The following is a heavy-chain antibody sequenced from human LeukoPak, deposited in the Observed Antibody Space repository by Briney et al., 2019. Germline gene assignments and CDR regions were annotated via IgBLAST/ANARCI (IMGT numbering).Heavy chain of an antibody. V-gene: IGHV3-48*01. J-gene: IGHJ4*02. CDR1: GFTFSSYS. CDR3: ARDVVLLWFGELDR. Sequence: HSGGSLRLSCAASGFTFSSYSMNWVRQAPGKGLEWVSYISSSSSTIYYADSVKGRFTISRDNAKNSLYLQMNGLRAEDTAVYYCARDVVLLWFGELDRWGQGTLVTVSS. D-gene: IGHD3-10*01. CDR2: ISSSSSTI.